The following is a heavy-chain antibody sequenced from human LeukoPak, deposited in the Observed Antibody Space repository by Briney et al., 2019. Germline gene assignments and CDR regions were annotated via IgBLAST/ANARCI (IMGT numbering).Heavy chain of an antibody. CDR2: IKPTEGDT. CDR3: ARDLQMTTVSKVGDFEF. D-gene: IGHD4-17*01. CDR1: GYTFTNYY. V-gene: IGHV1-46*01. J-gene: IGHJ4*02. Sequence: ASVKVSCKASGYTFTNYYIHCLRQAPGQGLEWMGIIKPTEGDTNYAQKFRGRFTMTRDTSTATVYMDLSSLRSEDTAVYYCARDLQMTTVSKVGDFEFWGQGTLVTVSS.